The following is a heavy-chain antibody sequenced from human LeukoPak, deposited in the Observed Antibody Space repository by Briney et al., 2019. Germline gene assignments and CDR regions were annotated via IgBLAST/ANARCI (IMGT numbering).Heavy chain of an antibody. Sequence: GGSLRLSCAASGFTFSDYYMSWIRQAPGKGLEWVSYISSSGSTIYYADSVKGRFTISRDNAKNSLYLQMNSLRAEDTAVYYCARDPDYDSSGYSFDYWGQGTLVTVSS. CDR1: GFTFSDYY. CDR3: ARDPDYDSSGYSFDY. V-gene: IGHV3-11*01. J-gene: IGHJ4*02. D-gene: IGHD3-22*01. CDR2: ISSSGSTI.